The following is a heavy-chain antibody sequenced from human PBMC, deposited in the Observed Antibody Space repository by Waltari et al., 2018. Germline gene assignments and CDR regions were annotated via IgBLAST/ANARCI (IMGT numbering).Heavy chain of an antibody. CDR3: ARADIAVAGRGGY. Sequence: EVQLVESGGGLVQPGGSLRLSCAASGFTFSSYWMHWVRKAPGKGLVWVYSINSDGSITRYVDSVKGQFTVTRDNAKNTRYLQRNSLRAEETAVYYCARADIAVAGRGGYWGQGTLVTVSS. CDR2: INSDGSIT. D-gene: IGHD6-19*01. CDR1: GFTFSSYW. J-gene: IGHJ4*02. V-gene: IGHV3-74*01.